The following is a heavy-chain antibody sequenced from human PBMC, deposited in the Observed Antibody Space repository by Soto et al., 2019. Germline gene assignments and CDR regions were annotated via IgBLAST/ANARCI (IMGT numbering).Heavy chain of an antibody. V-gene: IGHV4-34*01. CDR3: ATKGGGPTVTTYYYYYGMDV. CDR2: INHSGST. D-gene: IGHD4-17*01. CDR1: GGSFSGYY. Sequence: PSETLSLTCAVYGGSFSGYYWSWIRQPPGKGLEWIGEINHSGSTNYNPSLKSRVTISVDTSKNQFSLKLSSVTAADTAVYYCATKGGGPTVTTYYYYYGMDVWGQGTTVTSP. J-gene: IGHJ6*02.